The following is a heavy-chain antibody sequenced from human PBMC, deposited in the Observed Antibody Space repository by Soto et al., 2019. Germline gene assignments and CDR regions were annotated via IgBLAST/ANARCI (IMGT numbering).Heavy chain of an antibody. CDR2: IYYSGST. J-gene: IGHJ4*02. CDR3: ARHEYYYGSGTDPFDY. V-gene: IGHV4-59*08. CDR1: GGSISSYY. D-gene: IGHD3-10*01. Sequence: SETLSLTCTVSGGSISSYYWSWIRQPPGKGLEWIGYIYYSGSTNYNPSLKSRVTISVDTSKNQFSLKLSSVTAADTAVYYCARHEYYYGSGTDPFDYWGQGTLVTVSS.